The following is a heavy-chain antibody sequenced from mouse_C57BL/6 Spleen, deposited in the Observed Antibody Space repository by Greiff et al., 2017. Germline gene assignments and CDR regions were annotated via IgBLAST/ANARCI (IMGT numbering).Heavy chain of an antibody. D-gene: IGHD1-1*02. CDR2: INPGSGGT. Sequence: QVQLQQSGAELVRPGTSVKVSCKASGYAFTNYLIEWVKQRPGQGLEWIGVINPGSGGTNYNEKFKGKATLTADKSSSTAYMQLSSLTSEDSAVYFCARCSLWSYAMDYGGQGTSVTVSS. V-gene: IGHV1-54*01. CDR3: ARCSLWSYAMDY. CDR1: GYAFTNYL. J-gene: IGHJ4*01.